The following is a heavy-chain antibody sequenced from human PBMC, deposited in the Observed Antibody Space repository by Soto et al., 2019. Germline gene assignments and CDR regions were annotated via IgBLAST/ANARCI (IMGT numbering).Heavy chain of an antibody. J-gene: IGHJ4*02. CDR2: IGTAGDT. CDR3: HFDY. D-gene: IGHD3-10*01. CDR1: GFTFSGFD. Sequence: HPGGSLRLSCEASGFTFSGFDMHWVRQPTGKGLEWVSSIGTAGDTYYAVSVKGRFTISRDNAKNSLSLQMNSLRAGDYGSGSYHFDYWGQGTLVTVSS. V-gene: IGHV3-13*01.